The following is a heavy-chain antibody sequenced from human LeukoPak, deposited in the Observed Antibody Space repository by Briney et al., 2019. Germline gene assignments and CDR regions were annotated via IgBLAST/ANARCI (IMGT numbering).Heavy chain of an antibody. V-gene: IGHV3-74*01. Sequence: GGSLRLSCAASGFTFSSYWMHWVRQAPGKGLVRVSRINSDGSSTSYADSVKGRFTISRDNAKNTLYLQMNSLRAEDTAVYYCARDLGYCSGGSCKDQGTFDYWGQGTLVTVSS. D-gene: IGHD2-15*01. CDR3: ARDLGYCSGGSCKDQGTFDY. CDR1: GFTFSSYW. J-gene: IGHJ4*02. CDR2: INSDGSST.